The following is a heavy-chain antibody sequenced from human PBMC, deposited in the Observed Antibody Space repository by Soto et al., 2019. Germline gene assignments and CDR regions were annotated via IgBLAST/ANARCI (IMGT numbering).Heavy chain of an antibody. Sequence: PGESLKISCNGSWYSFTSYWIRWVLQMPGKGLEWMGRIDPSGSYTNYSPSFQGHVTISADKSISTAYLQWSSLKASDTAMYYCARLAGIAARPRPYRYYYYYYGMDVWGQGTTVTVSS. CDR2: IDPSGSYT. D-gene: IGHD6-6*01. CDR3: ARLAGIAARPRPYRYYYYYYGMDV. CDR1: WYSFTSYW. J-gene: IGHJ6*02. V-gene: IGHV5-10-1*01.